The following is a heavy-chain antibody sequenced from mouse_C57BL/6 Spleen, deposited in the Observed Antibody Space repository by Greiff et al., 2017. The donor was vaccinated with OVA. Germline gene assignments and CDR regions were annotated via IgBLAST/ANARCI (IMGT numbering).Heavy chain of an antibody. D-gene: IGHD1-1*01. V-gene: IGHV1-9*01. CDR3: ARLLAPNWYVDV. CDR1: GYTFTGYW. Sequence: VQLQQSGAELMKPGASVKLSCKATGYTFTGYWIEWVKQRPGHGLEWIGEILPGSGSNYYNETFKGKATFTADTSSNTAYMQLSSLTTEDSAIYYCARLLAPNWYVDVWGTGTTVTVSS. CDR2: ILPGSGSN. J-gene: IGHJ1*03.